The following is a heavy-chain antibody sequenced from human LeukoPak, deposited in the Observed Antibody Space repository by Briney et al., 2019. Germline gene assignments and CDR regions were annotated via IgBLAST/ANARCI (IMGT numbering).Heavy chain of an antibody. CDR3: ARDNPSLRDRPVEAFDI. D-gene: IGHD4-23*01. V-gene: IGHV4-39*07. J-gene: IGHJ3*02. Sequence: SETLSLTCTVSGGSISSYYWGWIRQPPGKGLEWIGSIYYSGSTYYNPSLKSRVTISVDTSKNQFSLKLSSVTAADTAVYYCARDNPSLRDRPVEAFDIWGQGTMVTVSS. CDR2: IYYSGST. CDR1: GGSISSYY.